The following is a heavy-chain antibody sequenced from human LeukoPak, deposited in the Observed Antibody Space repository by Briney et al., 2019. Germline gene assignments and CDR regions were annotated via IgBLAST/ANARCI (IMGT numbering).Heavy chain of an antibody. CDR1: GFTFSSYS. J-gene: IGHJ4*02. CDR2: ISGSGGST. D-gene: IGHD3-3*01. V-gene: IGHV3-23*01. Sequence: AGGSLRLSCAASGFTFSSYSMNWVRQAPGKGLEWVSAISGSGGSTYYADSVKGRFTISRDNSKNTLYLQMNSLRAEDTAVYYCAKDSYDFWIPFDYWGQGTLVTVSS. CDR3: AKDSYDFWIPFDY.